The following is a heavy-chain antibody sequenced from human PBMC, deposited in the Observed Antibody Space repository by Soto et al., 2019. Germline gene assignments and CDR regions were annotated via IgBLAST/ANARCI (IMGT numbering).Heavy chain of an antibody. J-gene: IGHJ5*02. CDR1: GGTFSSYT. V-gene: IGHV1-69*04. CDR2: IIPILGIA. Sequence: SVKVSCKASGGTFSSYTISWVRQDPGQGLEWMGRIIPILGIANYAQKFQGRVTITADKSTSTAYMELNSLRPEDTAVYYCAKDPYDSLTGYNNWFDPWGQGTLVTVSS. CDR3: AKDPYDSLTGYNNWFDP. D-gene: IGHD3-9*01.